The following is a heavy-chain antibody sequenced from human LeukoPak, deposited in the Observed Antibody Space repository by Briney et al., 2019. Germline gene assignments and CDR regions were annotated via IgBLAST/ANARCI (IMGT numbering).Heavy chain of an antibody. CDR3: AKEPAPYSSGWYFPDDH. Sequence: GALRLSCAASGFTFNDYNMHWVRQDPGKGLEWVAVIAHDASVAYYADWVKGRFTISRDNSRNTLYLQMNSLRAEDTAVYYCAKEPAPYSSGWYFPDDHWGQGALVTVSS. V-gene: IGHV3-30*18. CDR2: IAHDASVA. CDR1: GFTFNDYN. D-gene: IGHD6-19*01. J-gene: IGHJ5*02.